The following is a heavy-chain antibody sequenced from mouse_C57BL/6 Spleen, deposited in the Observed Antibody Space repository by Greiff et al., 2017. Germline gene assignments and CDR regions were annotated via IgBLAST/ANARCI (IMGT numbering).Heavy chain of an antibody. J-gene: IGHJ1*03. D-gene: IGHD1-1*01. CDR2: INPNNGGT. CDR3: ARRDYYGSSYVGWYFDV. Sequence: VQLKQSGPELVKPGASVKISCKASGYTFTDYYMNWVKQSHGKSLEWIGDINPNNGGTSYNQKFKGKATLTVDKSSSTAYMELRSLTSEDSAVYYCARRDYYGSSYVGWYFDVWGTGTTVTVSS. V-gene: IGHV1-26*01. CDR1: GYTFTDYY.